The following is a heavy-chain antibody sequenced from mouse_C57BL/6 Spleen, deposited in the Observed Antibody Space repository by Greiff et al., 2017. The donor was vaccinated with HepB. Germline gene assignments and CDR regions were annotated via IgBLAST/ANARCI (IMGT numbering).Heavy chain of an antibody. Sequence: QVQLQQPGAELVKPGASVKLSCKASGYTFTSYWMHWVKQRPGQGLEWIGMIHPNSGSTNYNEKFKSKATLTVDKSSSTAYMQLSSLTSEDSAVYYCARYGDSNDEGSYYFDYWGQGTTLTVSS. J-gene: IGHJ2*01. CDR3: ARYGDSNDEGSYYFDY. D-gene: IGHD2-12*01. CDR1: GYTFTSYW. V-gene: IGHV1-64*01. CDR2: IHPNSGST.